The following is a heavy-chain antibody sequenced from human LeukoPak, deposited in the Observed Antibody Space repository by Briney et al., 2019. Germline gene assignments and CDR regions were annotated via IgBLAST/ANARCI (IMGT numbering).Heavy chain of an antibody. CDR3: ASGWVFDC. Sequence: SQTLSLTCAISGDSVSSNSAAWNWIRQSPSRGLEWLGRTYYRSKWYSDYAVSVKSRISINADSSKNQFSLQVDSVTPEDTAVYYCASGWVFDCWGQGTSVTVSS. CDR2: TYYRSKWYS. CDR1: GDSVSSNSAA. D-gene: IGHD3-9*01. J-gene: IGHJ4*02. V-gene: IGHV6-1*01.